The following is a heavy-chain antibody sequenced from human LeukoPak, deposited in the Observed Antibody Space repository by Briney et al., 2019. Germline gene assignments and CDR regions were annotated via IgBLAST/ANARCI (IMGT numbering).Heavy chain of an antibody. CDR3: ASLWFGELFRMDV. V-gene: IGHV1-2*06. CDR2: INPNSGGT. Sequence: EASVKVSCKASGGTFSSYTISWVRQAPGQGLEWMGRINPNSGGTNYAQKFQGRATMTRDTSIGTAYMELSRLRSDDTAVYYCASLWFGELFRMDVWGKGTTVTVSS. CDR1: GGTFSSYT. J-gene: IGHJ6*04. D-gene: IGHD3-10*01.